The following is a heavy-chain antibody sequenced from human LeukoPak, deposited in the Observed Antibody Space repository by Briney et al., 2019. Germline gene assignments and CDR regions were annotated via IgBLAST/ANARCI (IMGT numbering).Heavy chain of an antibody. CDR2: LYSGGQT. CDR3: ARARCDTCGYGS. CDR1: GFTVTSSY. Sequence: GGSQRLSCAASGFTVTSSYMSWVRQAPGKGLEWVAVLYSGGQTYYAGSVRGRFTISRDASKNTLYLQMNSLRAEDTAEYYCARARCDTCGYGSWGQGTLVTVSS. D-gene: IGHD5-12*01. V-gene: IGHV3-66*02. J-gene: IGHJ5*02.